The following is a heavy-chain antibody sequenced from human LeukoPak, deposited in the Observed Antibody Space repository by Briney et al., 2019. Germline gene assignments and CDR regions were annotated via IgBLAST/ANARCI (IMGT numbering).Heavy chain of an antibody. D-gene: IGHD5-24*01. CDR3: ARGGDSYTFDY. CDR2: IYHSGST. V-gene: IGHV4-30-2*01. J-gene: IGHJ4*02. CDR1: GGSTSSGGYS. Sequence: PSETLSLTCTVSGGSTSSGGYSWSWIRQPPGKGLEWIGYIYHSGSTYYNPSLKSRVTISVDRSKNQFSLKLSSVTAADTAVYYCARGGDSYTFDYWGQGTLVTVSS.